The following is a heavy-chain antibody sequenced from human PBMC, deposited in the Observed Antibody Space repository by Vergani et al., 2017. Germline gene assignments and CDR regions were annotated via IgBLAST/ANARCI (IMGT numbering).Heavy chain of an antibody. CDR3: ARDPAGGWFGL. Sequence: QVQLQESGPGLVKPSETLSLTCTVSGGPISSYYWSWIRQPPGKGLEWIGYIYYSGSTNYNPPLKSRVTISVDTTKNQFSLKRSSVTAADTAVDYCARDPAGGWFGLWGQGTLVTVSS. V-gene: IGHV4-59*01. J-gene: IGHJ2*01. D-gene: IGHD6-13*01. CDR2: IYYSGST. CDR1: GGPISSYY.